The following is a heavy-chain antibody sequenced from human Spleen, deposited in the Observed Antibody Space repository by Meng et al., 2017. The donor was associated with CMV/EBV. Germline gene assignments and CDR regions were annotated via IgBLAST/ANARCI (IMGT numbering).Heavy chain of an antibody. J-gene: IGHJ4*02. D-gene: IGHD3-10*01. CDR2: INSDGSST. V-gene: IGHV3-74*01. CDR3: ARGPHFTLVRRVIHY. Sequence: GESLKISCAASGFTFSSYWMHWVRQAPGKGLVWVSRINSDGSSTSYADSVKGRFTISRDYSKNMVYLQMNSLRDDDTAVYYCARGPHFTLVRRVIHYWGQGTLVTISS. CDR1: GFTFSSYW.